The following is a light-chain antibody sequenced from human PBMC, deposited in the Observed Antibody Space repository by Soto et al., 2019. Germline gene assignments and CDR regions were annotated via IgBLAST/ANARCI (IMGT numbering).Light chain of an antibody. V-gene: IGKV1-5*03. J-gene: IGKJ4*01. CDR2: KAS. CDR1: QSITSC. CDR3: QQYYSYSLT. Sequence: DLQMTQSPSTLSASVGDRVTNTCRASQSITSCLAWYQQKPGKAPKLLIYKASSLESGVPSRFGGGGSGTEFTLTISSLQPDDFATYYCQQYYSYSLTFGGGTKVDIK.